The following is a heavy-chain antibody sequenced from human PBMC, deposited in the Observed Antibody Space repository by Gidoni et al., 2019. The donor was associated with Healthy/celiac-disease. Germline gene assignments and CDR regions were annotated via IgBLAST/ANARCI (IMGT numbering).Heavy chain of an antibody. CDR1: GYTFSRYG. J-gene: IGHJ5*02. CDR2: ISAYKGNT. Sequence: VQLVLPGAEVKMPAASVMVSCTASGYTFSRYGISWVREAPGQGLEWRGGISAYKGNTNYAQKLQGRVTMNTDTTTSRAYMELRRLRYDDTGVYYCARTDYDFWSGRKYDGFDPWGQGTLVTVSS. D-gene: IGHD3-3*01. CDR3: ARTDYDFWSGRKYDGFDP. V-gene: IGHV1-18*04.